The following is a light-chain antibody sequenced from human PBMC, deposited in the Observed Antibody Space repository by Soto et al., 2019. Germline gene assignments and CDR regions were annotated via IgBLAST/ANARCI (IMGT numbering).Light chain of an antibody. CDR1: SSDVGSYNR. J-gene: IGLJ1*01. V-gene: IGLV2-18*02. CDR3: SSYTTSSTYV. Sequence: SVLTQPPSVSGSPGESGSISCTRTSSDVGSYNRVSWYQQPPGTAPKLMIYEVSNRPSGVPDRFSGSKSGNTASLTISGLQAEDEADYYCSSYTTSSTYVFGTGTKVTVL. CDR2: EVS.